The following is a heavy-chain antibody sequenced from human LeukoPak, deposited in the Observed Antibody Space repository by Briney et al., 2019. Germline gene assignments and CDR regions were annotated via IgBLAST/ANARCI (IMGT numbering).Heavy chain of an antibody. CDR2: ISGSGGGT. CDR1: GVTFSSYV. V-gene: IGHV3-23*01. J-gene: IGHJ4*02. Sequence: GGSLRLSCEASGVTFSSYVMSWVRQAPGKGPEWVSGISGSGGGTYYADSVKGRFAISRDNSKNTLYLQMNSLRAEDTAVYYCAKVHTPYYYDSSGYVDYWGQGTLVTVSS. D-gene: IGHD3-22*01. CDR3: AKVHTPYYYDSSGYVDY.